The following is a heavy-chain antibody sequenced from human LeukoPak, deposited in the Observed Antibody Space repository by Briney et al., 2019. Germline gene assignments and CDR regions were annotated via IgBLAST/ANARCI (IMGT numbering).Heavy chain of an antibody. Sequence: GGSLRLSCAASGLTFSSFWIYWVRHAPGKGLVWVSRINGEGSETMYADSVKGRFTISRDNAKNTLYLQMNSLRAEDTAVYYCARVRMGDDFNPFDYWGQGTLVTVSS. CDR3: ARVRMGDDFNPFDY. V-gene: IGHV3-74*03. D-gene: IGHD3-16*01. CDR2: INGEGSET. CDR1: GLTFSSFW. J-gene: IGHJ4*02.